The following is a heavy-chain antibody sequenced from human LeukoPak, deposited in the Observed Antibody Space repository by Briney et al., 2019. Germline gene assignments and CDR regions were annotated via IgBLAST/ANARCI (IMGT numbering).Heavy chain of an antibody. Sequence: ASVKVSCKASGYTFTGYYIHWVRQAPGQGLEWMGRINPNNGGTNYAQKLQGRVTMTRDMSMSTAYMELSRLRFVDTAVYYCAGEDNSSGYRPFDIWGQGTMVTVPS. CDR2: INPNNGGT. D-gene: IGHD3-22*01. J-gene: IGHJ3*02. CDR1: GYTFTGYY. CDR3: AGEDNSSGYRPFDI. V-gene: IGHV1-2*06.